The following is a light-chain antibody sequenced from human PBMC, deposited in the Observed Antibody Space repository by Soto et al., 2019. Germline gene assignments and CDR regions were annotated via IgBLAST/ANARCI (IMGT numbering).Light chain of an antibody. Sequence: QSVLTQPPSASGTPGQRVTISCSGSSSNIGSNTVNWYQQLPGTAPKLLIYSNNQRPSGVPDRFSGSKSGTSAYLAISGLQSEDEDDYYCAAWDDSVVVFGGGTQLTVL. CDR1: SSNIGSNT. CDR3: AAWDDSVVV. V-gene: IGLV1-44*01. CDR2: SNN. J-gene: IGLJ2*01.